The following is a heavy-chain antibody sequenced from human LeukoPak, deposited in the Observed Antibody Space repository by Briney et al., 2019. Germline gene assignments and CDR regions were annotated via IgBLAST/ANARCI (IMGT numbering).Heavy chain of an antibody. CDR1: GFTFCSYW. CDR2: INSDGSST. CDR3: ARSYASGCQALDY. D-gene: IGHD6-19*01. J-gene: IGHJ4*02. Sequence: GGSLRLSCAASGFTFCSYWIHWVRQAPGKGLVWVSRINSDGSSTTYADSVKGQFTISRDNAKNTLYLQMNSLRAEDTAVYYCARSYASGCQALDYWGQGTLVTVSS. V-gene: IGHV3-74*01.